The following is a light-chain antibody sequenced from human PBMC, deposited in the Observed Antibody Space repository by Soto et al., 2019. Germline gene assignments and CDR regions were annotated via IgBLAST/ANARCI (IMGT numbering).Light chain of an antibody. CDR3: QQLKSYVT. CDR2: GAS. Sequence: ETVMTQSPATLSVSPGERATLSCRASQSVSSKLAWYQQKPGQAPRLLIYGASTRATGIPARFSGSGSGTDFALTISSLQPEDFATYYCQQLKSYVTFGQGTRLEIK. J-gene: IGKJ5*01. V-gene: IGKV3D-15*01. CDR1: QSVSSK.